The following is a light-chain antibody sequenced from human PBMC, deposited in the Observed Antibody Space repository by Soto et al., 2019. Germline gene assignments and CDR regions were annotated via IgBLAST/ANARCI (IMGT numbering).Light chain of an antibody. Sequence: QSVLTQPPSVSGAPGQRVTISCTGSSSNVGSGYDVHWYQQLPGTVPKLLIRGNNNRPSGVPDRFSGSKSGTSASLAITGLQAEDEGDHYCQSYDSSLSGSVFGGGTKLTVL. V-gene: IGLV1-40*01. CDR1: SSNVGSGYD. CDR3: QSYDSSLSGSV. J-gene: IGLJ2*01. CDR2: GNN.